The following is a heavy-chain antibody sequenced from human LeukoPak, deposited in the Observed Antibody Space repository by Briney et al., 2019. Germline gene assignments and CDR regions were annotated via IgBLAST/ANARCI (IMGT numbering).Heavy chain of an antibody. CDR1: GGSISSGGYY. V-gene: IGHV4-31*03. J-gene: IGHJ6*02. Sequence: PSQTLSLTCTVSGGSISSGGYYWSWIRQHPGKGLEWMGYIYYSGSTYYNPSLKSRVTISVDTSKNQFSLKLSSVTAADTAVHYCARGLDYGGNPKLHYYGMDVWGQGTTVTVSS. CDR3: ARGLDYGGNPKLHYYGMDV. D-gene: IGHD4-23*01. CDR2: IYYSGST.